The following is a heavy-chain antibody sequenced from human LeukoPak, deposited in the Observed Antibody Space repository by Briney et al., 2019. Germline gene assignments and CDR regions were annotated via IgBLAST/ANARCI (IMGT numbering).Heavy chain of an antibody. CDR1: GGSFSGYY. V-gene: IGHV4-34*01. Sequence: PSETPSLTCAVYGGSFSGYYWSWIRQPPGKGLEWIGEINHSGSTNYNPSLKSRVTISVDTSKNQFSLKLSSVTAADTAVYYCARSYGSGSYYNRRDRFDPWGQGTLVTVSS. CDR3: ARSYGSGSYYNRRDRFDP. J-gene: IGHJ5*02. CDR2: INHSGST. D-gene: IGHD3-10*01.